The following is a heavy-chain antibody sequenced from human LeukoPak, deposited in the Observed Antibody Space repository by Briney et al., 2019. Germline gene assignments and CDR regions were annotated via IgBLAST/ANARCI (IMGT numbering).Heavy chain of an antibody. J-gene: IGHJ4*02. CDR1: GGSISSYY. Sequence: SETLSLTCTVSGGSISSYYWSWIRQPPGKGLEWIAYLFYSGSTDYNPSLESRVTISVDASKNQFPLKLRSVTAADTAVYSCATVAVIRGVTYFDYWGQGTLVTVSS. CDR3: ATVAVIRGVTYFDY. V-gene: IGHV4-59*01. CDR2: LFYSGST. D-gene: IGHD3-10*01.